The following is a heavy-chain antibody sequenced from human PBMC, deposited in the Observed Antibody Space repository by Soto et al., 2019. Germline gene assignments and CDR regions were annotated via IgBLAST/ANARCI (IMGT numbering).Heavy chain of an antibody. CDR2: IIPIFGTA. Sequence: QVQLVQSGAEVKKPGSSVKVSCKASGGTFSSYAISWVRQAPGQGLEWMGGIIPIFGTANYAQKFQGRVTITADKSTSTAYMELSSLRSEYTAVYYCARHDDDFWSGYQSRSYYYYYGMDVWGQGTTVTVSS. CDR3: ARHDDDFWSGYQSRSYYYYYGMDV. CDR1: GGTFSSYA. J-gene: IGHJ6*02. D-gene: IGHD3-3*01. V-gene: IGHV1-69*06.